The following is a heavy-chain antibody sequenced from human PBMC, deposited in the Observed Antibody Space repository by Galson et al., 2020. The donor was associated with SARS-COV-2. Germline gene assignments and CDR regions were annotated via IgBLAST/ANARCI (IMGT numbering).Heavy chain of an antibody. CDR3: AKDRDSSSWLGGVDS. CDR2: IWFDGGHK. D-gene: IGHD6-13*01. J-gene: IGHJ4*02. Sequence: QLGESLKISCSASGFTFSNYGMHWVRQAPGKGLEWVAVIWFDGGHKNYADSVKGRFTISRDNSKNTFFLHMNSLRAEDTAVYFCAKDRDSSSWLGGVDSWGQGTLVTVSS. CDR1: GFTFSNYG. V-gene: IGHV3-33*06.